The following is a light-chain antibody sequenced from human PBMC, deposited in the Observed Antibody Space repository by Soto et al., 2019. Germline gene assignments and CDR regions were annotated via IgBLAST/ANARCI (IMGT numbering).Light chain of an antibody. CDR3: QHYSKQPIT. V-gene: IGKV3-15*01. Sequence: EVLVILSPSTVSVSPGERATLSCRASQSISSSLAWYQQKPGQAPRLLVYGSSTRATGIPPRFSGSWFGRGFTLAFSIPQCKFYAVDFAQHYSKQPITFGQGTRVEIK. CDR2: GSS. J-gene: IGKJ5*01. CDR1: QSISSS.